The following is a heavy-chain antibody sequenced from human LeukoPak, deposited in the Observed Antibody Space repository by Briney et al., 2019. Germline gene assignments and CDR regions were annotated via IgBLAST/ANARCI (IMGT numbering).Heavy chain of an antibody. D-gene: IGHD6-6*01. V-gene: IGHV4-59*01. CDR1: GGSISSYY. J-gene: IGHJ6*03. Sequence: SETLSLTCAVYGGSISSYYWSWIRQPPGKGLEWIGYIYYSGSTNYNPSLKSRVTISVDTSKNQFSLKLSSVTAADTAVYYCARDWGVSARPGYMDVWGKGTTVTVSS. CDR3: ARDWGVSARPGYMDV. CDR2: IYYSGST.